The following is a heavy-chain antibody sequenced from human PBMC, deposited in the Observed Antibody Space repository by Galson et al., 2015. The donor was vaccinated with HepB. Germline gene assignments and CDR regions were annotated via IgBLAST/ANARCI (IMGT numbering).Heavy chain of an antibody. CDR1: GFTFSNYA. D-gene: IGHD6-13*01. CDR3: AKGGGLSSSGSVGNFED. J-gene: IGHJ1*01. CDR2: ISGTGGNT. Sequence: SLRLSCAASGFTFSNYAMSWVRQAPGKGLEWVSGISGTGGNTYYADSVKGRFTISRDNSKKTLYLQMNSLRAEDTAVYYCAKGGGLSSSGSVGNFEDWGQGTLATVSP. V-gene: IGHV3-23*01.